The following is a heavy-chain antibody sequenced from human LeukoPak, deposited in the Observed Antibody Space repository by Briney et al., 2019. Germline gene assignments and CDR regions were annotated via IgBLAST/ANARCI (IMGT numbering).Heavy chain of an antibody. Sequence: SETLSLTCTVSGGSISSYYWSWIRQPPGKGLEWIGYIYYSGSTNYNPSLKSRVTISVDTSKNQFSLKLSSVTAADTAVYYCARAPGIAAAGTWGSFDYWGQGTLVTVSS. D-gene: IGHD6-13*01. J-gene: IGHJ4*02. V-gene: IGHV4-59*08. CDR3: ARAPGIAAAGTWGSFDY. CDR1: GGSISSYY. CDR2: IYYSGST.